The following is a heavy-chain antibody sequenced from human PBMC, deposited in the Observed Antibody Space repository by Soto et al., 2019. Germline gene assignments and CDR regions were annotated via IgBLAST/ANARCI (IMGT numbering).Heavy chain of an antibody. CDR2: IYYNGRT. CDR1: GGSISSDDYY. CDR3: DRDRSNSPDYFDY. J-gene: IGHJ4*02. V-gene: IGHV4-30-4*01. Sequence: PSETLSLTCTVSGGSISSDDYYWSWIRQPPGKGLEWIGYIYYNGRTDYNPSLKSRVIISIDTSKNQFSLNLNSVSAADTAVYYCDRDRSNSPDYFDYWGQGTLVTVSS. D-gene: IGHD6-6*01.